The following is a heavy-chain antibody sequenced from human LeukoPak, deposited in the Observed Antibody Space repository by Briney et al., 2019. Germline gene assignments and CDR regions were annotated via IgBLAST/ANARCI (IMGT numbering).Heavy chain of an antibody. CDR3: ARERGIAVSNRRESYFEY. CDR2: INPSGGST. D-gene: IGHD6-19*01. V-gene: IGHV1-46*01. Sequence: ASVTVSFTASGYTFTSYYMHWVRQAPGQGLERMGIINPSGGSTNYAQKFQGRVTMTRETSTSTVYMELSSLRSEDTAVYYCARERGIAVSNRRESYFEYWGQGTLVTVSS. J-gene: IGHJ4*02. CDR1: GYTFTSYY.